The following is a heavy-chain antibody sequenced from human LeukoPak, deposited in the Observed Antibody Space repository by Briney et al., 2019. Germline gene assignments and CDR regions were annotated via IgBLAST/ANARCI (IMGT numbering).Heavy chain of an antibody. D-gene: IGHD4-11*01. CDR3: ARYSNSQSPFDY. V-gene: IGHV1-2*06. Sequence: ASVTVSCKASGYTFTGYYIHWVRQAPGQGLEWMGRINPNSGGTNYAQKFQGRVTMTRDTSISTAYMELSRLRSDDTAVYYCARYSNSQSPFDYWGQGTLVTVSS. CDR1: GYTFTGYY. J-gene: IGHJ4*02. CDR2: INPNSGGT.